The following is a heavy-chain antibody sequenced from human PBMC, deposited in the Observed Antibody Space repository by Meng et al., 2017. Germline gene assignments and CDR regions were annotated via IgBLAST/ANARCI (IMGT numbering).Heavy chain of an antibody. CDR1: GFTFSSYA. Sequence: GESLKISCAASGFTFSSYAMSWVRQAPGKGLEWVSAISGSGGSTYYADSVKGRFTISRDNSKNTLYLQMNSLRAEDTAVYYCASGEGFSAAESYCGQGMLTVSS. CDR3: ASGEGFSAAESY. J-gene: IGHJ4*01. V-gene: IGHV3-23*01. D-gene: IGHD6-13*01. CDR2: ISGSGGST.